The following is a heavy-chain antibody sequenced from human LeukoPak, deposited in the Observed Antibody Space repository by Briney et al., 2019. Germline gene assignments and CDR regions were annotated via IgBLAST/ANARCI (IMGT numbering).Heavy chain of an antibody. J-gene: IGHJ6*02. V-gene: IGHV1-2*02. CDR3: AKANSRIVGATLYGMDV. CDR1: GYTFTGYY. CDR2: INPNSGGT. Sequence: ATVKVSCKASGYTFTGYYMHWVRQAPGQGLEWMGWINPNSGGTNYAQKFQGRVTMTRDTSISTAYMELSRLRSDDTAVYYCAKANSRIVGATLYGMDVWGQGITVTVSS. D-gene: IGHD1-26*01.